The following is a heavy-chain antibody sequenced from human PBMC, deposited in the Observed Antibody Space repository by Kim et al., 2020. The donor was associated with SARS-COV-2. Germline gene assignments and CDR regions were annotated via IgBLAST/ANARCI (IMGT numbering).Heavy chain of an antibody. Sequence: GGSLRLSCVASGVSFNNAWMSWVRQAPGKGLEWVGRIISEAAGGTTAYAAPVRGRFTISRDDSEKTAYLEMDSLKIEDTAVYYCTTDPGDAYGFGPGFWGQGTPVTVSS. J-gene: IGHJ4*02. CDR1: GVSFNNAW. CDR3: TTDPGDAYGFGPGF. CDR2: IISEAAGGTT. D-gene: IGHD3-16*01. V-gene: IGHV3-15*01.